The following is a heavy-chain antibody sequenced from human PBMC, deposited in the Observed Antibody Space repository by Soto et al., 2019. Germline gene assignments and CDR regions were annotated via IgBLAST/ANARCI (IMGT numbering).Heavy chain of an antibody. CDR2: INHSGST. D-gene: IGHD4-17*01. V-gene: IGHV4-34*01. J-gene: IGHJ4*02. Sequence: SETLSLPCAVYVGSFSGSYWGWIRQPPVKAPEWIGEINHSGSTNYNPSLKSRVSISVDASKNQFSLRLSSMTAADTGVYYCVRFYGDYVNGVKRRYFDFWGQGTLVTVSS. CDR3: VRFYGDYVNGVKRRYFDF. CDR1: VGSFSGSY.